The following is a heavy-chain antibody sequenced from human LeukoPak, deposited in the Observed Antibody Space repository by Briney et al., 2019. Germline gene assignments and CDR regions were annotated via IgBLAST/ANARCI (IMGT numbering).Heavy chain of an antibody. V-gene: IGHV3-23*01. CDR1: GFTFSSYA. J-gene: IGHJ4*02. CDR2: LSGSGGST. CDR3: AKDLGSSGWYGGIDY. D-gene: IGHD6-19*01. Sequence: GGSLRLSCAASGFTFSSYATSWVRQAPGKGLEWVSALSGSGGSTYYADSVKGRFTICRDNSKNTLYQQMNSLRAEDTAVYYCAKDLGSSGWYGGIDYWGQGTLVTVSS.